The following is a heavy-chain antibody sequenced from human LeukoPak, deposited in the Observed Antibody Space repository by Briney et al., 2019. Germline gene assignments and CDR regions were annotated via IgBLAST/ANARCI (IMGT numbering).Heavy chain of an antibody. CDR2: IYHSGST. CDR3: ARVDTLPGHTYGSYMDV. V-gene: IGHV4-38-2*02. J-gene: IGHJ6*03. Sequence: SETLSPTCSVSGYSINSDYHWGWIRQPPGKGLEWIGSIYHSGSTYYNPSLKSRVTISVDTSKNQFSLKLSSVTAADTAVYYCARVDTLPGHTYGSYMDVWGKGTTVPVAS. CDR1: GYSINSDYH. D-gene: IGHD5-18*01.